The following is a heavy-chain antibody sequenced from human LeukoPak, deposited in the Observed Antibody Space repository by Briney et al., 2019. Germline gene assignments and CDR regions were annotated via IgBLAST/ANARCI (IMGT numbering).Heavy chain of an antibody. Sequence: PSETLSLTCTVSGDSMSSSSYYWGWIRQPPGKGLEWIGSIYYSGSTYYNPSLKSRVTISVDTSKNQFSLKLSSVTAADTAVYYCSKQYDWFDPWGQGTLVTVSS. D-gene: IGHD6-19*01. J-gene: IGHJ5*02. CDR1: GDSMSSSSYY. CDR3: SKQYDWFDP. V-gene: IGHV4-39*01. CDR2: IYYSGST.